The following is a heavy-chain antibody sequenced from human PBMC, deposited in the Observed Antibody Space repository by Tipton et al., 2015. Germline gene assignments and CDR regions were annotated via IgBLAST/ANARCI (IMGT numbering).Heavy chain of an antibody. V-gene: IGHV4-39*01. CDR2: IYYSGST. CDR3: ARHRPYSSSGADYFDY. CDR1: GGSISTSNYY. J-gene: IGHJ4*02. Sequence: TLSLTCNVSGGSISTSNYYWGWIRQPPGKGLEWIGSIYYSGSTYYNPSLKSRVTISVDTSKNQFSLKLSSVTAADTAVYYCARHRPYSSSGADYFDYWGQGTLVTVSS. D-gene: IGHD6-6*01.